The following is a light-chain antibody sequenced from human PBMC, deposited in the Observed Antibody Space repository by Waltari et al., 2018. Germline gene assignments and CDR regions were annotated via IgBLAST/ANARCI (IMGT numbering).Light chain of an antibody. Sequence: SYVLTQPPSVSVAPGKTARITCGGNNIGSKTVHWYQQKPGQAPVLVVYDDSDRHSVIPERFSGSNSGNTATLTISRVEAGDEADYYCQVWDSSSDLVVFGGGTKLTVL. V-gene: IGLV3-21*03. CDR3: QVWDSSSDLVV. CDR2: DDS. CDR1: NIGSKT. J-gene: IGLJ2*01.